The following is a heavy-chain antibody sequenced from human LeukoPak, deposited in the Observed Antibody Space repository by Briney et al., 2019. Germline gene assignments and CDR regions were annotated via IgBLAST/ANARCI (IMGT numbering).Heavy chain of an antibody. CDR3: ARGRGIVATINGYWYFDL. D-gene: IGHD5-12*01. CDR2: INHSGST. CDR1: GGSFSGYY. Sequence: SETLSLTCAVYGGSFSGYYWSWIRQPPGKGLEWIGEINHSGSTNYNPSLKSRVTISVGTSKNQFSLKLSSVTAADTAVYYCARGRGIVATINGYWYFDLWGRGTLVTVSS. J-gene: IGHJ2*01. V-gene: IGHV4-34*01.